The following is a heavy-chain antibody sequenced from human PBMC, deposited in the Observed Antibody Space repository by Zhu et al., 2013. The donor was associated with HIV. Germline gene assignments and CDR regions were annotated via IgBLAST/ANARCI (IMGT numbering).Heavy chain of an antibody. V-gene: IGHV1-2*02. J-gene: IGHJ4*02. D-gene: IGHD2-21*01. Sequence: QVQLVQSGAEVKKPGASVKVSCKASGYTFTGYYMHWVRQAPGQGLEWMGWINPNSGGTNYAQKFQGRVTMTRDTSISTAYMELSRLRSDDTAVYYCARARTRVAYCGGDCYSPFDYWGQGTLVTVSS. CDR3: ARARTRVAYCGGDCYSPFDY. CDR2: INPNSGGT. CDR1: GYTFTGYY.